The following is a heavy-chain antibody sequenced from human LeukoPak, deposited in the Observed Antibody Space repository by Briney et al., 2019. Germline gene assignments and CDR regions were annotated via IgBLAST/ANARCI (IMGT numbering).Heavy chain of an antibody. Sequence: PSETLSLTCTVSGGSISSSSYYWGWIRQPPGKGLEWIGSIYYSGSTYYNPSLKSRVTISVDTSKNQFSLKLSSVTAADTAVYYCASATSGSYYETYWYFDLWGRGTLVTVSS. CDR1: GGSISSSSYY. J-gene: IGHJ2*01. CDR3: ASATSGSYYETYWYFDL. V-gene: IGHV4-39*07. D-gene: IGHD1-26*01. CDR2: IYYSGST.